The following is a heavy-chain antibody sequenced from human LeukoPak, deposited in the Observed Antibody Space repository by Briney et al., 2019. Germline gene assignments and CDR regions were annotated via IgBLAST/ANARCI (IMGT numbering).Heavy chain of an antibody. CDR1: GFTLSNYV. CDR3: ARKGGGSGSYDYFDF. V-gene: IGHV3-30*04. D-gene: IGHD6-19*01. J-gene: IGHJ4*02. Sequence: GRSLRLSCAASGFTLSNYVMHWVRQAPGKGLEWVAVISEDGSYGYTTDSVKGRFTISRDNSKNTLYLQMNSLRAEDTAVYYCARKGGGSGSYDYFDFWGQGSLVTVSS. CDR2: ISEDGSYG.